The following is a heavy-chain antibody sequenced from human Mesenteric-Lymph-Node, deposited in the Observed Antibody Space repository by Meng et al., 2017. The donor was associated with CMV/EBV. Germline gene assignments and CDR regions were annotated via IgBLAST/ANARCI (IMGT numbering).Heavy chain of an antibody. V-gene: IGHV3-48*03. D-gene: IGHD1-26*01. Sequence: GESLKISCAASGFTFSSYEMNWVRQAPGKGLEWVSYISSSGSTIYYADSVKGRFTISRDNAKNSLYLQMNSLRAEDTAVYYCARGPTVGALTWGFDYWGQGTLVTVSS. CDR1: GFTFSSYE. J-gene: IGHJ4*02. CDR3: ARGPTVGALTWGFDY. CDR2: ISSSGSTI.